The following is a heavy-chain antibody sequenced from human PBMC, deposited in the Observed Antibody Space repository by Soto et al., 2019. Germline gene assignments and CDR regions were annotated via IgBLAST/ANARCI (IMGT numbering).Heavy chain of an antibody. CDR3: ARGPMDYGSGSYYNILAGANWFDP. CDR1: GGSFSGYY. J-gene: IGHJ5*02. V-gene: IGHV4-34*01. D-gene: IGHD3-10*01. CDR2: INHSGST. Sequence: SETLSLTCAVYGGSFSGYYWSWIRQPPGKGLEWIGEINHSGSTNYNPSLKSRVTISVDTSKNQFSLKLSSVTAADTAVYYCARGPMDYGSGSYYNILAGANWFDPWGQGTLVTVSS.